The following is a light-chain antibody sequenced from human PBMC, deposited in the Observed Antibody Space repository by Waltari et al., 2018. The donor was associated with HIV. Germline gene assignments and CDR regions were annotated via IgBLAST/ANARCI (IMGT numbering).Light chain of an antibody. J-gene: IGKJ2*01. CDR2: DAS. V-gene: IGKV3-11*01. CDR1: QSVTTY. Sequence: EIVLTQSTATLSLSPRERATPSCRASQSVTTYLAWYQQKPGQAPRLLIYDASNRATGIPARFSGSGSGTDFTLTISSLEPEDFAVYYCQQRSNWPPKYTFGQGTKLEIK. CDR3: QQRSNWPPKYT.